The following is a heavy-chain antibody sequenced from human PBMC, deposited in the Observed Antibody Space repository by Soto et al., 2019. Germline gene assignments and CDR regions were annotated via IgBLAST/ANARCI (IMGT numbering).Heavy chain of an antibody. Sequence: LVQSGAEVKKPGASVIVSSKASGYTFNTYTLHWVRQAPGQGPEWLGSINPGYGNTKYSQKFQGRVTITRDTSATVAYMELSSLTSEDTAVYYCTREVRRNWFDPWGQGTLVTVSS. J-gene: IGHJ5*02. CDR1: GYTFNTYT. CDR3: TREVRRNWFDP. CDR2: INPGYGNT. V-gene: IGHV1-3*01.